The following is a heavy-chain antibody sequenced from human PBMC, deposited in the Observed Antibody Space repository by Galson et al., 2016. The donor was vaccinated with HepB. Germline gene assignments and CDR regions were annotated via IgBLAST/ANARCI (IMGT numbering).Heavy chain of an antibody. CDR1: GVTFSSYV. CDR2: ISGSGGST. D-gene: IGHD4-11*01. CDR3: AKDYINYFWYFDF. J-gene: IGHJ2*01. Sequence: SLRLSCAASGVTFSSYVMSWVRQAPGKGLEWVEVISGSGGSTYYADSVKGRFTISRDNSKNTMYLKMNSLRAEDTAVYYCAKDYINYFWYFDFWGRGTLVTVSS. V-gene: IGHV3-23*01.